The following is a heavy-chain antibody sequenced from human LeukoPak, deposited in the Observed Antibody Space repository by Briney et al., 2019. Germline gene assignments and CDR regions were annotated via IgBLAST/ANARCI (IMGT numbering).Heavy chain of an antibody. Sequence: GGSLRLSCAASGFTFSSYSMNWVRQAPGKGLEWVSSISSSSSYIYYADSVKGRFTISRDNAKNSLYLQMNSLRAEGTAVYYCARDRSRAYYDSSGYYWDAFDIWGQGTMVTVSS. V-gene: IGHV3-21*01. CDR1: GFTFSSYS. CDR3: ARDRSRAYYDSSGYYWDAFDI. J-gene: IGHJ3*02. CDR2: ISSSSSYI. D-gene: IGHD3-22*01.